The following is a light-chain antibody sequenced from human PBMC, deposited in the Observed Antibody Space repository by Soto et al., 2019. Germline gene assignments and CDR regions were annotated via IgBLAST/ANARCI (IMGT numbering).Light chain of an antibody. CDR2: AAS. J-gene: IGKJ1*01. CDR1: QSISSY. Sequence: DIQVTQSPSFLSASVGDRVTITCRASQSISSYLNWYRQKPGRAPNLLIYAASKLQSGVPSRFSGSGSGTDFTLTISSLQPGDFAIYYCHQSYSAPWTFGQGTKVEIK. V-gene: IGKV1-39*01. CDR3: HQSYSAPWT.